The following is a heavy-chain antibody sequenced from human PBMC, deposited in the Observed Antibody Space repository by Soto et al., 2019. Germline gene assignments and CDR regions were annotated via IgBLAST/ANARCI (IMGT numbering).Heavy chain of an antibody. CDR1: GGSISSYY. Sequence: SETLSLTCTVSGGSISSYYWSWIRQPPGKGLEWIGYIYYSGSTNYNPSLKSRVTISVDTSKNQFSLKLSSVTAADADVYFCARGGMVRGVMGFDLWGQETRVTV. J-gene: IGHJ4*02. D-gene: IGHD3-10*01. CDR2: IYYSGST. CDR3: ARGGMVRGVMGFDL. V-gene: IGHV4-59*01.